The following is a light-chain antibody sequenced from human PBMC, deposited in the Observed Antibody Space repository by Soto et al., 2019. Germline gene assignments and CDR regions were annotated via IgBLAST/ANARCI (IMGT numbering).Light chain of an antibody. J-gene: IGKJ4*01. V-gene: IGKV3-11*01. CDR2: DAS. Sequence: EIVLTQSPATLSLSPGERATLSCRASQSVSSYLAWYQQKPGQAPRLLIYDASNRATGIPARFSGSGSGTDFTLTISSLEPEEFAVYYWQQRSNWPLTFGGGTNVEIK. CDR1: QSVSSY. CDR3: QQRSNWPLT.